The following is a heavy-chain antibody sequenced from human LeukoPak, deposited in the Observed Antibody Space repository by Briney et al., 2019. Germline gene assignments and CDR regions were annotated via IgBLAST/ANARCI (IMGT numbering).Heavy chain of an antibody. V-gene: IGHV3-66*04. D-gene: IGHD1-26*01. CDR1: GFTVSSNY. Sequence: GGSLRLSCAVSGFTVSSNYMSWARQAPGKGLEWVSVIYSGSSTYYADSVKGRFTISRDNSKNTLYLQMNSLRAEDTAVYYCAKRTKVGATTYFYYGMDVWGQGTTVTVSS. J-gene: IGHJ6*02. CDR2: IYSGSST. CDR3: AKRTKVGATTYFYYGMDV.